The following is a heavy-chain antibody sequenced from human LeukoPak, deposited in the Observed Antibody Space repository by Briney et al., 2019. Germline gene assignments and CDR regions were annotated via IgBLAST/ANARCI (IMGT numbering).Heavy chain of an antibody. CDR2: ISYDGSNK. CDR1: GFTFSSYG. CDR3: AKDPYGDYVPGNWFDP. V-gene: IGHV3-30*18. D-gene: IGHD4-17*01. J-gene: IGHJ5*02. Sequence: GGSLRLSCAASGFTFSSYGMHWVRQAPGKGLEWVAVISYDGSNKYYADSVKGRFTISRDNSKNTLYLQMNSLRAEDTAAYYCAKDPYGDYVPGNWFDPWGQGTLVTVSS.